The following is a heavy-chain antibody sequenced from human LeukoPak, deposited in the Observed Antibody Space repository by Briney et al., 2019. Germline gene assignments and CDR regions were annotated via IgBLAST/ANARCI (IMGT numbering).Heavy chain of an antibody. CDR3: ARDYTYYYDSSGYSP. CDR1: GFTSSSYS. CDR2: ISSSSSYI. J-gene: IGHJ5*02. D-gene: IGHD3-22*01. V-gene: IGHV3-21*04. Sequence: GGSLRLSCAASGFTSSSYSMNWVRQAPGKGLEWVSSISSSSSYIYYADSVKGRFTISRDNAKNSLYLQMNSLRAEDTAVYYCARDYTYYYDSSGYSPWGQGTLVTVSS.